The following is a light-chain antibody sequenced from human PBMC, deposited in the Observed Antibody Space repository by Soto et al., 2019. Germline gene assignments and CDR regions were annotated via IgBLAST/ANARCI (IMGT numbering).Light chain of an antibody. CDR1: QSISNY. V-gene: IGKV1-39*01. Sequence: DMEMTQSPSSLSASVGDRVTITCRASQSISNYLNWYQHKPGKVPKLLIYAASSLQSGVPTRFSGTGSGTDFTPTINRLQPEDFATYYCEASYGTPPSFGGGTKIESK. J-gene: IGKJ4*01. CDR2: AAS. CDR3: EASYGTPPS.